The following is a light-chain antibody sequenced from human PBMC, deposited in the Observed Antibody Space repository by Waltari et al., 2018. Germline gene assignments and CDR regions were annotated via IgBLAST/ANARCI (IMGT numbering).Light chain of an antibody. CDR3: CSYTTSSTYV. V-gene: IGLV2-14*03. CDR1: NSDVRGYEY. Sequence: QSALTQPASVSGSPGQSITITCTGSNSDVRGYEYVSWYQQHPGKAPKLLIYDVSKRPSGVSIRFSGSKSGNTASVTISGLQAEDEADYYCCSYTTSSTYVFGTGTKVTVL. J-gene: IGLJ1*01. CDR2: DVS.